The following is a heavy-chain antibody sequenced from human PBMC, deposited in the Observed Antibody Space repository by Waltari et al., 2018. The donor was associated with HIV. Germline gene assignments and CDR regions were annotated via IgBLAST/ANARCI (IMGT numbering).Heavy chain of an antibody. Sequence: QEELVQSGAAVKKPGASVRISCTTAINTFDNYVISWLRQAPGQSLQWLGWIHPNSDVPRYSPDFEDRVTITRDPSLTVIYMGSSSLTSEDTAVYFCTSGPANGWFVDWGQGTLVSVS. D-gene: IGHD6-19*01. CDR3: TSGPANGWFVD. CDR2: IHPNSDVP. CDR1: INTFDNYV. J-gene: IGHJ4*02. V-gene: IGHV1-8*01.